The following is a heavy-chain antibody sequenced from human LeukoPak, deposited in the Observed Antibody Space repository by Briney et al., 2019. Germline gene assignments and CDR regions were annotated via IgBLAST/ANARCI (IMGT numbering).Heavy chain of an antibody. J-gene: IGHJ4*02. D-gene: IGHD6-19*01. CDR1: GFTFSSYW. V-gene: IGHV3-7*01. CDR2: IKQDGSEK. Sequence: PGGSLRLSCAASGFTFSSYWMSWVRQAPGKGLEWVANIKQDGSEKYYVDSVKGRFTISRDNAKNSLYLQMNSLRAEDTAVYYCASDPGTAVAGGGNYWGQGTLVTVSS. CDR3: ASDPGTAVAGGGNY.